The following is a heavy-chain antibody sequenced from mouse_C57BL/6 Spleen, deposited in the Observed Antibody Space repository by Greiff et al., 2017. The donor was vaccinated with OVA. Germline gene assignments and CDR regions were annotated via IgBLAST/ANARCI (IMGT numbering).Heavy chain of an antibody. J-gene: IGHJ3*01. D-gene: IGHD4-1*01. Sequence: VQLQQPGAELVKPGASVKLSCKASGYTFTSYWMQWVKQRPGQGLEWIGEIDPSDSYTNYNQKFKGKATLTVDTSSSTAYMQLSSLTSEDSAVYYCARGELTGTPWFAYWGQGTLVTVSA. CDR2: IDPSDSYT. CDR1: GYTFTSYW. CDR3: ARGELTGTPWFAY. V-gene: IGHV1-50*01.